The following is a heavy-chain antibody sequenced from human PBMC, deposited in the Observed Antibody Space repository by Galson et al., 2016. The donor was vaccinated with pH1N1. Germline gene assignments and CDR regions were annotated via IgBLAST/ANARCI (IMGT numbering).Heavy chain of an antibody. J-gene: IGHJ4*02. V-gene: IGHV3-11*01. CDR1: GFTFNYYY. CDR2: ISGGGFTT. Sequence: SLRLSCAGSGFTFNYYYMTWVRQAPGKGLEWVAYISGGGFTTYYADSVKGRFTVSRDNAKTSLYLQMIRLRADDAGIYYCAREGGYCGASSCHNGLDFWGQGTLVTVSS. CDR3: AREGGYCGASSCHNGLDF. D-gene: IGHD5-12*01.